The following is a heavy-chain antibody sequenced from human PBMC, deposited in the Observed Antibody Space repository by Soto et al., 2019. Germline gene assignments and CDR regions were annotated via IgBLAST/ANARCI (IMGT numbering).Heavy chain of an antibody. CDR3: ARYALTFNPFGVDV. J-gene: IGHJ6*02. Sequence: QVTLKESGPVLMKPTATLTLTCTVYGFSLSNSTMGVTWIRQPQGRALEWLAHIFQRDDKSYNTSLRTRLTISRDTSKSQVVLTMTTMDPWDTGTYYCARYALTFNPFGVDVWVEGTTVTVSS. CDR2: IFQRDDK. CDR1: GFSLSNSTMG. V-gene: IGHV2-26*01. D-gene: IGHD2-2*01.